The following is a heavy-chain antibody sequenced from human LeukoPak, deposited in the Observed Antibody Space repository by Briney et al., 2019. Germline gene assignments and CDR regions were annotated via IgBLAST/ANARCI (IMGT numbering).Heavy chain of an antibody. CDR1: GFTFRDFA. J-gene: IGHJ4*02. Sequence: GGSLTLSCEAGGFTFRDFAMYGVRQAPGKGLEWVAVIWYDGSDKFYADSVKGRFTISRDNSNSTLFLQMNNVRVEDTGVYACSNWITLFGGGWDPWGQGTLVIVSS. V-gene: IGHV3-33*07. CDR2: IWYDGSDK. CDR3: SNWITLFGGGWDP. D-gene: IGHD3-10*02.